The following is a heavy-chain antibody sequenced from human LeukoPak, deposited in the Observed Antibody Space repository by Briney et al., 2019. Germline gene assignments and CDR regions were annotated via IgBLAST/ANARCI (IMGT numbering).Heavy chain of an antibody. CDR1: GLTFSSSW. Sequence: GGSLRLSCAVSGLTFSSSWMDWVRQAPGKGLEWVANIKHDGTEKHYVDSVRGRFTISRDNAKNSLYLQMNSLRAEDTALYYCARAMDVWGQGTTVTVSS. CDR3: ARAMDV. J-gene: IGHJ6*02. V-gene: IGHV3-7*03. CDR2: IKHDGTEK.